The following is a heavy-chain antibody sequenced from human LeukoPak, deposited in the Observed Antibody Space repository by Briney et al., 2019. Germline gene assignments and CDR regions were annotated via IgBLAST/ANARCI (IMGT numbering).Heavy chain of an antibody. CDR1: GFTFSNFG. CDR3: AKDGAQQLTPNWFDP. D-gene: IGHD6-13*01. Sequence: GGSLRLSCATSGFTFSNFGMNWVRQAPGKGLQWVAFISYDGKDKYYSDSVKGRITISRDNSKSTLYVQMNSLRAEDTAVYYCAKDGAQQLTPNWFDPWGQGTLVTVSS. V-gene: IGHV3-30*02. CDR2: ISYDGKDK. J-gene: IGHJ5*02.